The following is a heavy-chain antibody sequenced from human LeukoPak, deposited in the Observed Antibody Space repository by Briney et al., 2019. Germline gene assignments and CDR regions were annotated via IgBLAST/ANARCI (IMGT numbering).Heavy chain of an antibody. CDR1: GGSISSGSYY. Sequence: SQTLSLTCTVSGGSISSGSYYWSWIRQPAGKGLEWIGRIYTSGSTNYNPSLKSRVTISVDTSKNQFSLKLSSVTAADTAVYYCASGRYYDSSGYMYWGQGTLVTVSS. J-gene: IGHJ4*02. V-gene: IGHV4-61*02. CDR2: IYTSGST. D-gene: IGHD3-22*01. CDR3: ASGRYYDSSGYMY.